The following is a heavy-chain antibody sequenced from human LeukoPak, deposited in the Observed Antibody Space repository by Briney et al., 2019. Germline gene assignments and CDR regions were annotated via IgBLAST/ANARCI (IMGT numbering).Heavy chain of an antibody. V-gene: IGHV5-51*01. CDR1: GYSFTSYW. CDR2: IYPGDSDT. CDR3: ARQASGHAFDI. D-gene: IGHD6-25*01. Sequence: GESLKISCKGSGYSFTSYWIGWGRQLPGKGLEWMGIIYPGDSDTRYSPSFQGRVTISARKSFSTAYLQWRSLKASDTALYYCARQASGHAFDIWGQETMVTVSS. J-gene: IGHJ3*02.